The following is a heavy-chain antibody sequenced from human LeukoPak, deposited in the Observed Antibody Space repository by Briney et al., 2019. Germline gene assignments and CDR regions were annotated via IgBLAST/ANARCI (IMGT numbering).Heavy chain of an antibody. D-gene: IGHD3-3*01. CDR2: ISSSSSYI. CDR3: ARVKYDFWSGYYYGMDV. V-gene: IGHV3-21*01. CDR1: GFTFSSYS. Sequence: GGSLRLSCAASGFTFSSYSMNWVRQAPGKGLEWVSSISSSSSYIYYADSVKGRFTISRDNAKNSLYLQMNSLRAEDTAVYYCARVKYDFWSGYYYGMDVWGQGTTVTVSS. J-gene: IGHJ6*02.